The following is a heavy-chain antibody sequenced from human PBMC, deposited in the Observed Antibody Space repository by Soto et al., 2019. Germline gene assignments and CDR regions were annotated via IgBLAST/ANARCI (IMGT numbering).Heavy chain of an antibody. CDR3: ATAAISPCSATRYHYGLDV. CDR2: VMPAFHTT. J-gene: IGHJ6*02. CDR1: GGAFNNFA. V-gene: IGHV1-69*01. Sequence: QVQLVQSGAEVKKPGSSVKVSCQASGGAFNNFAFTWVRQAPGQGLEWLGGVMPAFHTTNIAQTCQDRITVTADDCTTTVYMEMTSLICDDTAGYYCATAAISPCSATRYHYGLDVWGQGTTVTVSS. D-gene: IGHD3-10*02.